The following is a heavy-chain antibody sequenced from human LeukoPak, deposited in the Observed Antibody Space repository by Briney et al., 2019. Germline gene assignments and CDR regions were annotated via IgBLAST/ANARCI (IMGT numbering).Heavy chain of an antibody. Sequence: GASVKVSCKASGGTFRNFAISWVRQAPGQGREWMGGIIPIFRTANYAQKVQGRVTITADESTSTAYMELSSLRSEDTAVYYCARALRYYSDSSGYAFDYWGQGTLVTVSS. V-gene: IGHV1-69*13. CDR2: IIPIFRTA. J-gene: IGHJ4*02. CDR3: ARALRYYSDSSGYAFDY. D-gene: IGHD3-22*01. CDR1: GGTFRNFA.